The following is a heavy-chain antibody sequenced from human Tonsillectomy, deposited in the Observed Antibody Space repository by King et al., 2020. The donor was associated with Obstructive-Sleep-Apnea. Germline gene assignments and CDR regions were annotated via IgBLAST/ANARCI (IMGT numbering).Heavy chain of an antibody. CDR1: GFSFGDHA. J-gene: IGHJ4*02. CDR2: IRSQANGGTP. Sequence: VQLVESGGGLVQPGQSLRLSCTASGFSFGDHAMSWFRQAPGKGLEWVGFIRSQANGGTPEYAASVKGRFTVSRDDSKSIAYLQMNTLKTEDTAVYYCTRVWVEKATTPIDFWGQGTLVTVSS. CDR3: TRVWVEKATTPIDF. V-gene: IGHV3-49*03. D-gene: IGHD5-24*01.